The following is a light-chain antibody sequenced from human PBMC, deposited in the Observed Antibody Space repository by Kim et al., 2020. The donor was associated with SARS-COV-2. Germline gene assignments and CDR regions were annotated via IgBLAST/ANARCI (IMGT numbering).Light chain of an antibody. Sequence: DIQMTQSPSSLSASVGDRVTITCQASQDISNYLNWYQQKPGKAPKLLIYDASNLETGVPSRFSGSGSGTDFTFTISSLRPEDIATYYCQQYDNLPAFGQGTKLEI. CDR3: QQYDNLPA. V-gene: IGKV1-33*01. CDR1: QDISNY. CDR2: DAS. J-gene: IGKJ2*01.